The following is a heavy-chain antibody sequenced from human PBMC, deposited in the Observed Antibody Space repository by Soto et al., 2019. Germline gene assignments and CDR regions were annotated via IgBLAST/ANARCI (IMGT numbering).Heavy chain of an antibody. D-gene: IGHD3-22*01. CDR2: IYHSGAT. V-gene: IGHV4-38-2*01. CDR1: VDSISTGYY. Sequence: SETLSLTCAVSVDSISTGYYWAWIRQPPGKGLEWIGSIYHSGATSYNPSPKSRITISVHTPKNQFSLRMSSVTAADSAVFDCAWTDSVGYYPSLGQGTMVTVSS. J-gene: IGHJ5*02. CDR3: AWTDSVGYYPS.